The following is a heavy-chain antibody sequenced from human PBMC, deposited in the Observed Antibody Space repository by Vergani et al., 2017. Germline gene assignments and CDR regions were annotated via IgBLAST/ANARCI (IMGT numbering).Heavy chain of an antibody. CDR2: IKQDGSEK. Sequence: EVQLVESGGGLVQPGGSLRLSCAASGFTFSSYWMSWVRQAPGKGLEWVANIKQDGSEKYYVDSVKGRFTISRDNAKNSLYLQMNSLRAEDTAVYYCAREGITIFGVVIAHPFAIWGQGTMVTVSS. D-gene: IGHD3-3*01. CDR3: AREGITIFGVVIAHPFAI. V-gene: IGHV3-7*01. J-gene: IGHJ3*02. CDR1: GFTFSSYW.